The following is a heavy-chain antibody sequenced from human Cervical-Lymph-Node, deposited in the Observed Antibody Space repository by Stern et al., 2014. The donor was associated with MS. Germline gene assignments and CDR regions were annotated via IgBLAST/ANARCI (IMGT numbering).Heavy chain of an antibody. Sequence: VQLVESGAEVKKPGASVKVSCKASGYTFTSYAIHWVRQAPGQRLEWMGRINTANGDTYYSEKFQGRVTFTRDTSANTAYMELFSLTSEDTTVYYCGRGQQSFDPWGQGNLVTVSA. V-gene: IGHV1-3*04. CDR3: GRGQQSFDP. D-gene: IGHD6-13*01. J-gene: IGHJ5*02. CDR1: GYTFTSYA. CDR2: INTANGDT.